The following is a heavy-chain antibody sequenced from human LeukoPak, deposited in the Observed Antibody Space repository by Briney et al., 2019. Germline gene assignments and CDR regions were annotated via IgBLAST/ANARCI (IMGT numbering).Heavy chain of an antibody. CDR1: GFTFSSYA. D-gene: IGHD4-17*01. Sequence: GGSLRLSCAASGFTFSSYAMHWVRQAPGKGLEWVAVISYDGSNKYYADSVKGRFTISRDNSKNTLYLQMNSLRAGDTAVYYCAKEVLDYEIPYWYFDLWGRGTLVTVSS. J-gene: IGHJ2*01. V-gene: IGHV3-30-3*01. CDR2: ISYDGSNK. CDR3: AKEVLDYEIPYWYFDL.